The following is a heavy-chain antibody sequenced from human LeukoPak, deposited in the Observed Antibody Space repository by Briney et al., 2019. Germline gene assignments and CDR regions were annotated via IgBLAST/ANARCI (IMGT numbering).Heavy chain of an antibody. D-gene: IGHD3-22*01. J-gene: IGHJ4*02. CDR1: GFTFSSYA. Sequence: GRSLRLSCAASGFTFSSYAMHWVRQAPGKGLEWVAVISYDGSNKYYADSVKGRSTISRDNSKNTLYLLMNSLRAEDTAVYYCARAGHSSGYYSVFRYFDYWGQGTLVTVSS. CDR2: ISYDGSNK. V-gene: IGHV3-30-3*01. CDR3: ARAGHSSGYYSVFRYFDY.